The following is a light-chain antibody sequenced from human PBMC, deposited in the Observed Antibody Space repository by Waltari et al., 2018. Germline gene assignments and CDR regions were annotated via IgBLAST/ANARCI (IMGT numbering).Light chain of an antibody. CDR1: SRDVGGDDS. CDR3: SSQSSHGGVV. V-gene: IGLV2-14*01. CDR2: EVN. Sequence: QSALTQPPSVSGSPGQSITISFTGTSRDVGGDDSVSWSQDVPDQAPKVIIYEVNNRPSGVSDRFSGSKSGNTASLTISGLQADDEANYYCSSQSSHGGVVFGGGTKLTVL. J-gene: IGLJ2*01.